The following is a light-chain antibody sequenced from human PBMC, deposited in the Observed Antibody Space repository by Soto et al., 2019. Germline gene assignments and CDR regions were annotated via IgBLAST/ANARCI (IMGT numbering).Light chain of an antibody. CDR1: QSISSW. Sequence: DIQMTQSPSTLSASVGDRVTITCWASQSISSWLAWYQQKPGKAPKLLIYDASSLESGVPSRFSGSGSGTEFTLTISSLQPDDFATYYSQQYNSYSTLFTFGPGTKVDIK. J-gene: IGKJ3*01. CDR3: QQYNSYSTLFT. V-gene: IGKV1-5*01. CDR2: DAS.